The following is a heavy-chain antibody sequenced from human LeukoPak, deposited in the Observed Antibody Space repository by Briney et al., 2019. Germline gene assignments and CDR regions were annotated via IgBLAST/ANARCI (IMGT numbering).Heavy chain of an antibody. CDR1: GYTFTSYY. V-gene: IGHV1-24*01. J-gene: IGHJ3*02. Sequence: GASVKVSCKASGYTFTSYYMHWVRQAPGKGLEWMGGFDPEDGETIYAQKFQGRVTMTEDTSTDTAYMELSSLRSEDTAVYYCATDLPFDIWGQGTMVTVSS. CDR3: ATDLPFDI. CDR2: FDPEDGET.